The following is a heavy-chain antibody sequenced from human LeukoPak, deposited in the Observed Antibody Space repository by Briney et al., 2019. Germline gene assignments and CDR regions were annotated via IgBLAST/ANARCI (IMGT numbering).Heavy chain of an antibody. D-gene: IGHD2-2*01. CDR1: GGSISSYY. V-gene: IGHV4-4*07. Sequence: SETLSLTCTVSGGSISSYYWSWIRQPAGKGLEWIGRIYTSGSTNYNPSLKSRVTMSVDTSKNQFSLKLSSVAAADTAVYYCAREGGDIVVVPAAIEAHYFDYWGQGALVTVSS. CDR2: IYTSGST. J-gene: IGHJ4*02. CDR3: AREGGDIVVVPAAIEAHYFDY.